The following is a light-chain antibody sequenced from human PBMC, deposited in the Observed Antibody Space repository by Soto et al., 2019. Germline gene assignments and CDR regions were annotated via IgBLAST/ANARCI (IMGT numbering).Light chain of an antibody. CDR3: QQLNSYPIT. Sequence: DIQLTQSPSFLSASVGDRVTITCRASQGISSYLAWYQQKPGKAPKLLIYAASTLQSGVPSRFSGSGSGTEFTLTISSMQTQAFAHYYCQQLNSYPITFGQGTRLEIK. CDR2: AAS. V-gene: IGKV1-9*01. J-gene: IGKJ5*01. CDR1: QGISSY.